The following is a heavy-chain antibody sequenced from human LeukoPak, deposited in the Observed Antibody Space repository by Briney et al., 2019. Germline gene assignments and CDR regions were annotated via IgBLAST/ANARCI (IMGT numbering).Heavy chain of an antibody. CDR3: ARARTKLTADYFDY. D-gene: IGHD1-1*01. CDR2: ISSRSSYI. CDR1: GFTFSSYS. Sequence: PGGSLRLSCAASGFTFSSYSMNLVRQAPGKGLEWVSSISSRSSYIYYADSVKGRFTISRDNAKNSLYLQMNSLRAEDTAVYYCARARTKLTADYFDYWGQGTLVTVSS. V-gene: IGHV3-21*01. J-gene: IGHJ4*02.